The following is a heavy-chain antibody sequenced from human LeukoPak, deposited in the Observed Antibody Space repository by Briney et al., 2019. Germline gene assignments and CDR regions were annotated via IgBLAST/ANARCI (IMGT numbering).Heavy chain of an antibody. CDR1: GGSISSYY. D-gene: IGHD5-24*01. J-gene: IGHJ6*04. CDR2: IYTSGST. V-gene: IGHV4-4*07. CDR3: AKDGRTYPV. Sequence: SETLSLTCTVSGGSISSYYWNWIRQPAGKGLEWIGRIYTSGSTNYNPSLKSRVTISIDKSKNQFYLTLSSVTAADTAVYYCAKDGRTYPVWGKGTTVTVSS.